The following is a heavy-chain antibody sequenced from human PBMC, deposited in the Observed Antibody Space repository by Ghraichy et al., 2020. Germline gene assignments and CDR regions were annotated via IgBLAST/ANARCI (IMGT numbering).Heavy chain of an antibody. CDR1: GFTFSGYW. J-gene: IGHJ4*02. D-gene: IGHD1-1*01. Sequence: LSLTCAASGFTFSGYWMGWVRQAPGKGLEWVANISPDGRTEYYVDSVKGRLTISRDNAKNSLYLHLNTLRVDDTAVYYCARGGGTLDFWGQGTLVTVSS. V-gene: IGHV3-7*03. CDR2: ISPDGRTE. CDR3: ARGGGTLDF.